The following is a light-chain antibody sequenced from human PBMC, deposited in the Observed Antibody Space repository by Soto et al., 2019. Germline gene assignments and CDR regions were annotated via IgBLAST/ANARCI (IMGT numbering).Light chain of an antibody. CDR3: GTWESRLSGVV. V-gene: IGLV1-51*02. CDR2: ENN. CDR1: SSNIGNNY. Sequence: QSVLTQPPSVSAAPGQKVTISCSGSSSNIGNNYVSWYQQLPGTAPKLLLYENNKLPSGIPDRFSGSKSGTSATLGVTGLQTGDEADYYCGTWESRLSGVVFGGGTKLTVL. J-gene: IGLJ2*01.